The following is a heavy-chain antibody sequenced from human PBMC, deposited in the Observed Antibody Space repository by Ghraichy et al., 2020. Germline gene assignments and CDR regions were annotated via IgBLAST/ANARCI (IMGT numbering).Heavy chain of an antibody. V-gene: IGHV1-69*13. Sequence: SVKVSCKASGGTFSSYAISWVRQAPGQGLEWMGGIIPIFGTANYAQKFQGRVTITADESTSTAYMELSSLRSEDTAVYYCARATTVTNWFDPWGQGTLVTVSS. CDR3: ARATTVTNWFDP. CDR2: IIPIFGTA. CDR1: GGTFSSYA. J-gene: IGHJ5*02. D-gene: IGHD4-17*01.